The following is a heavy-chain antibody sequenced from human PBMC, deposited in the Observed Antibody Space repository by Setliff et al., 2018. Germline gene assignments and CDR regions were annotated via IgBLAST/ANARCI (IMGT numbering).Heavy chain of an antibody. Sequence: GGSLRLSCAASGFNLRTSSMNWVRQAPGKGLEWVANIKQDGSEKYYVDSVKGRFTISRDNAKNSLYLQMNSLRAEDTAVYYCARDGGEYWGQGTLVTVSS. CDR3: ARDGGEY. CDR1: GFNLRTSS. V-gene: IGHV3-7*01. CDR2: IKQDGSEK. J-gene: IGHJ4*02. D-gene: IGHD3-16*01.